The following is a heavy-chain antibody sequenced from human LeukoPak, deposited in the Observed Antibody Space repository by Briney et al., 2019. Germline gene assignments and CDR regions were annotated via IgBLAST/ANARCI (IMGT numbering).Heavy chain of an antibody. J-gene: IGHJ4*02. V-gene: IGHV1-69*13. CDR3: ASTYGSGPYHSDY. CDR1: GGTFSSYA. D-gene: IGHD3-10*01. Sequence: GASVKVSCKASGGTFSSYAISWVRQAPGQGLEWMGGIIPIFGTANYAQKSQGRVTITADESTSTAYMELSSLRSEDTAVYYCASTYGSGPYHSDYWGQGTLVTVSS. CDR2: IIPIFGTA.